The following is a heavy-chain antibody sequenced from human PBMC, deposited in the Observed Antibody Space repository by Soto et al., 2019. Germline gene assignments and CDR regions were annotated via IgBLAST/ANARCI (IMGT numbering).Heavy chain of an antibody. D-gene: IGHD6-19*01. J-gene: IGHJ5*02. CDR1: GDSVSRANAV. Sequence: SQTLSLTCEISGDSVSRANAVWNWIRKSPSRGLEWLGRTYYRSKWYHDYAAPVKSRITINPDTSKNLFSLQLSSVTPDDPAAYYCARGTLIAVPGPWGQGTLVTDSS. CDR2: TYYRSKWYH. CDR3: ARGTLIAVPGP. V-gene: IGHV6-1*01.